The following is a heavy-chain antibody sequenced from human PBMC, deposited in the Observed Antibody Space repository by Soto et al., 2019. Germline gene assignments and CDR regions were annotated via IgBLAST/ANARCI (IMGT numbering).Heavy chain of an antibody. CDR2: ISAYDGNT. CDR1: GYTFTSYG. V-gene: IGHV1-18*01. Sequence: QVQLVQSGAEVKKRGASVKVSCKASGYTFTSYGITWVRQAPGQGLEWMGWISAYDGNTNYAQKLQGRVPMTTDTSTSKAYMELRSLRSDDTAVYYCARDRDGSATPSGYFDYWGQGTLVTVSS. J-gene: IGHJ4*02. CDR3: ARDRDGSATPSGYFDY. D-gene: IGHD3-10*01.